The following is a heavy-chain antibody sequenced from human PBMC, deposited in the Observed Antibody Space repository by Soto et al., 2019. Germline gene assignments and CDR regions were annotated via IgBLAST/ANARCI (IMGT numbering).Heavy chain of an antibody. Sequence: SETLSLTCTVSGDSFSSDDYYWSWIRQPPGKGLEWIGYISYRVDTYYSPSLKSRVTMSIDTSKNQFSLNVSSVTAADTAVYYCARVAGVAYCGGDCYHFDYWCQGTLVTVSS. J-gene: IGHJ4*02. CDR3: ARVAGVAYCGGDCYHFDY. V-gene: IGHV4-30-4*01. CDR2: ISYRVDT. CDR1: GDSFSSDDYY. D-gene: IGHD2-21*02.